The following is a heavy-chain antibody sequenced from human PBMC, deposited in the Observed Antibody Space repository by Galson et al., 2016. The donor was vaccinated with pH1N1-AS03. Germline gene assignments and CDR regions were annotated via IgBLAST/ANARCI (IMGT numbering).Heavy chain of an antibody. CDR2: IYYTGIT. D-gene: IGHD3-9*01. Sequence: LSLTCTVSGDSVSGGTYYWNWIRQPPGKGLEWIGYIYYTGITNYNPSLESRLTISIDRSKNQISLTLGSVTAADTAMYYCARNGVLTGYHATGRERVDYWGQGTLVPVSS. CDR3: ARNGVLTGYHATGRERVDY. CDR1: GDSVSGGTYY. V-gene: IGHV4-61*01. J-gene: IGHJ4*02.